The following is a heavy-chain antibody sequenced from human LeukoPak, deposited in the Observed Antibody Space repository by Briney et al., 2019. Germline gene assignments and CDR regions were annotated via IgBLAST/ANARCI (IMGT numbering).Heavy chain of an antibody. CDR3: ARDLLGGYGTFDI. CDR2: VYNTGST. D-gene: IGHD5-12*01. J-gene: IGHJ3*02. Sequence: PSETLSLTCTVSGGSITTHCWSWIRQPAGREVEWIGRVYNTGSTKYNPSLESRVTMSVDTSSNRFSLNLRSVTAADTAVYYCARDLLGGYGTFDIWGQGTMVTVSS. CDR1: GGSITTHC. V-gene: IGHV4-4*07.